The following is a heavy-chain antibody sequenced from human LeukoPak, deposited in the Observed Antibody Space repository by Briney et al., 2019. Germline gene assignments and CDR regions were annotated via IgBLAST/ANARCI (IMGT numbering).Heavy chain of an antibody. Sequence: GRSLRLSCAASGFTFSSYGMHWVRQAPGKGLEWVAVISYDGSNKYYADSVKGRFTISRDNSKNTLYLQMNSLRAEDTAVYYCAKDPSIAAAHSPYWGQGTLVTVSS. V-gene: IGHV3-30*18. D-gene: IGHD6-13*01. CDR2: ISYDGSNK. CDR1: GFTFSSYG. J-gene: IGHJ4*02. CDR3: AKDPSIAAAHSPY.